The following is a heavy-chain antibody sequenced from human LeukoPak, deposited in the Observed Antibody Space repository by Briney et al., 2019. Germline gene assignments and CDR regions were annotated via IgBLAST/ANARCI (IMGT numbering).Heavy chain of an antibody. J-gene: IGHJ5*02. V-gene: IGHV3-21*01. CDR1: GFTFSSYR. D-gene: IGHD2-2*01. Sequence: NPGGSLRLSCAASGFTFSSYRMTWVRQAPGKGLEWVSSISSSSSYIYYADSVKGRFSVSRDNAKNSLYLQMNSLRAEDTAVYYCARDPVGSTSHNWFDPWGQGTLVTVSS. CDR2: ISSSSSYI. CDR3: ARDPVGSTSHNWFDP.